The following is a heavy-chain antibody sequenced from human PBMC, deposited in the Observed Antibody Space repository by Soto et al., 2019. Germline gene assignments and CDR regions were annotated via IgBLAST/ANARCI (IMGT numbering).Heavy chain of an antibody. CDR2: VNQDGRQT. J-gene: IGHJ4*02. CDR3: ARDSGSCRRTSFCLDS. D-gene: IGHD2-2*01. Sequence: EVQLVESGGGLVQPGGSLRLSCVGSGFSINGHWMSCVRQAPGKGLEWVAEVNQDGRQTYFVDSVKGRLTISSDNAKNSVPLQMKSQKAEATAVYYCARDSGSCRRTSFCLDSWGRGSPVTVTS. CDR1: GFSINGHW. V-gene: IGHV3-7*01.